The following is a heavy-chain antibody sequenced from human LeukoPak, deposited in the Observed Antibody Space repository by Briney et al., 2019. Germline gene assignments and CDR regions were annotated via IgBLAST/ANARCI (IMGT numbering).Heavy chain of an antibody. CDR1: GGTFSNYA. J-gene: IGHJ6*03. V-gene: IGHV1-69*05. CDR2: IIPMFGTT. CDR3: ASVTVTTWAPDGHMDV. Sequence: SVKVSCKASGGTFSNYAISWVRQAPGQGLEWMGRIIPMFGTTNYAKKFQGRVTITRDESTSTAYMEVSSLRIEDTAVYYCASVTVTTWAPDGHMDVWGKGTTVTVSS. D-gene: IGHD4-11*01.